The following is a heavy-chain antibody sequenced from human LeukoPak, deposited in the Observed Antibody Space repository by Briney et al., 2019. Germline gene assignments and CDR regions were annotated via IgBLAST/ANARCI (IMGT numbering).Heavy chain of an antibody. J-gene: IGHJ4*02. CDR1: GFTFYKYD. V-gene: IGHV3-23*01. D-gene: IGHD3-22*01. CDR3: AKVGTYDSSRYYDDYYFDS. CDR2: VSGGGSDT. Sequence: GGSLRLSCAASGFTFYKYDMTWVRQAPGKGLEWVSAVSGGGSDTSYAASVKGRFTISRDNSKNTLSLQMNSLRVDDTAVYFCAKVGTYDSSRYYDDYYFDSWGQGTQVTVSS.